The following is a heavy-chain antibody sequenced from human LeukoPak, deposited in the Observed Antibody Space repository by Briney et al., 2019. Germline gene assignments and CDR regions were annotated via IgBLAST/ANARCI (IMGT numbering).Heavy chain of an antibody. J-gene: IGHJ5*01. CDR1: GGSISSYY. Sequence: SETLSLTCTVSGGSISSYYWSWIRQPPGKGLEWIGYIYYSGSTNYNPALRSRVTISVDTSKNQFSLKFISVTAADTAMYYCARHDPTYSGSYDSWGQGILVTVSS. CDR2: IYYSGST. V-gene: IGHV4-59*08. D-gene: IGHD1-26*01. CDR3: ARHDPTYSGSYDS.